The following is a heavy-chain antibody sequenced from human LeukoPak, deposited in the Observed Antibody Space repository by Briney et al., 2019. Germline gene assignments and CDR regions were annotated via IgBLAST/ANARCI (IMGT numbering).Heavy chain of an antibody. D-gene: IGHD2-15*01. CDR1: GGSFSGYY. Sequence: SETLSLTCAVYGGSFSGYYWSWIRQPPGKGLEWIGEINHSGSTNYNPTLKSRVTISVDTSKNQFSLKLSSVTAADTAVYYCARGYCSGGSCSNPGFDYWGQGTLVTVSS. CDR3: ARGYCSGGSCSNPGFDY. CDR2: INHSGST. V-gene: IGHV4-34*01. J-gene: IGHJ4*02.